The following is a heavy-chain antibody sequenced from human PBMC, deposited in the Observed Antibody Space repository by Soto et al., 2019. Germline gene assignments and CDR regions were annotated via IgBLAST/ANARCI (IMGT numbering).Heavy chain of an antibody. D-gene: IGHD3-9*01. Sequence: PSATLSLTCTVSDDFISSYNRNWIRQHAGKGLEWVGRVSTSGATNYNPSLESRVTMSVDTHKKQFSLELSSVTAADTAVYFCARANNEILPGPYAMDVGGNGPTVGV. CDR2: VSTSGAT. V-gene: IGHV4-4*07. CDR1: DDFISSYN. J-gene: IGHJ6*04. CDR3: ARANNEILPGPYAMDV.